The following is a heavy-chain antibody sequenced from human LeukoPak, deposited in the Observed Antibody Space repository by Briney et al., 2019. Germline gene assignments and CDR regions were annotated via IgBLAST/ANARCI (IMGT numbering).Heavy chain of an antibody. Sequence: SETLSLTCAVYGGSFSGYYWSWIRQPPGKGLEWIGSIYYSGSTYYNPSLKSRVTISVDTSKNQFSLKLSSVTAADTALYYCAREHSISSVRFDYWGQGTLVTVSS. D-gene: IGHD6-6*01. J-gene: IGHJ4*02. CDR1: GGSFSGYY. CDR2: IYYSGST. V-gene: IGHV4-34*01. CDR3: AREHSISSVRFDY.